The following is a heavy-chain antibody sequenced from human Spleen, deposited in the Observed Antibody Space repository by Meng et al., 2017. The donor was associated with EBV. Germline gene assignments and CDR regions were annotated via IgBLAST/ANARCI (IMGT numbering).Heavy chain of an antibody. CDR3: ARAQVGPWNIVGARFDL. V-gene: IGHV6-1*01. D-gene: IGHD1-26*01. J-gene: IGHJ5*02. Sequence: QAQRNQSRPGLVKPPHTLSLPCAISGDRFSSNRAAWNWIRQSPSRGLEWLGRTYYRSKWYNDYAESVKSRIIINPDTSKNQFSLQLNSVTPEDTAVYYCARAQVGPWNIVGARFDLWGHGTLVTVSS. CDR2: TYYRSKWYN. CDR1: GDRFSSNRAA.